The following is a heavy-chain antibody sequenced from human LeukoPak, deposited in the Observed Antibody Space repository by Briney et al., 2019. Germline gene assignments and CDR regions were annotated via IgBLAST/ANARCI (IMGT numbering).Heavy chain of an antibody. D-gene: IGHD3-22*01. CDR2: IYHSGST. V-gene: IGHV4-39*07. Sequence: SETLSLTCTVSGGSIISGSYYWGWIRQPPGKGLEWIGSIYHSGSTYYNPSLKSRVTISVDTSKNQFSLKLSSVTAADTAVYYCARDFDYYDSSGYYFGAFDIWGQGTMVTVSS. J-gene: IGHJ3*02. CDR3: ARDFDYYDSSGYYFGAFDI. CDR1: GGSIISGSYY.